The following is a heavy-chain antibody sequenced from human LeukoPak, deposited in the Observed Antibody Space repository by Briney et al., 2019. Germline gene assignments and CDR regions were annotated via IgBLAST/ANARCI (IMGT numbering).Heavy chain of an antibody. CDR1: GFTYSSYA. CDR2: ISYDGSNK. J-gene: IGHJ5*02. D-gene: IGHD6-13*01. CDR3: ARAEVIAAAGPTPYWFDP. Sequence: PGGSLRLSCAASGFTYSSYAMHWVRQAPGKGLEWVAVISYDGSNKYYADSVKGRFTISRDNSKNTLYLQMNSLRAEDTAVYYCARAEVIAAAGPTPYWFDPWGQGTLVTVSS. V-gene: IGHV3-30-3*01.